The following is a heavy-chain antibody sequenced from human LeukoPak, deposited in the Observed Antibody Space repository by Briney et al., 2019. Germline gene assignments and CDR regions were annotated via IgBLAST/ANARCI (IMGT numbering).Heavy chain of an antibody. CDR3: ARDKVAEGVFDY. J-gene: IGHJ4*02. Sequence: GGSLRLSCAASGFTFSSYSMNWVRQAPGKGLEWVSYISSSSTIYYADSVKGRFTISRDNAKNSLYLQMNSLRAEDTAVYYCARDKVAEGVFDYWGQGTLVTVSS. CDR1: GFTFSSYS. V-gene: IGHV3-48*01. D-gene: IGHD1-14*01. CDR2: ISSSSTI.